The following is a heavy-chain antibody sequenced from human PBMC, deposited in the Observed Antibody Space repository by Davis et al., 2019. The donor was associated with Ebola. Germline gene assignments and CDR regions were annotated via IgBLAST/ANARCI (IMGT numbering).Heavy chain of an antibody. V-gene: IGHV3-23*01. CDR1: GFTFSSYA. D-gene: IGHD1-26*01. Sequence: GESLKISCAASGFTFSSYAMSWVRQAPGKGLEWVSAISGSGGSTYYADSVKGRFTISRDNSKNTLYLQMNSLRAEDTAVYYCARETYSGSYFDYWGQGTLVTVSS. CDR2: ISGSGGST. CDR3: ARETYSGSYFDY. J-gene: IGHJ4*02.